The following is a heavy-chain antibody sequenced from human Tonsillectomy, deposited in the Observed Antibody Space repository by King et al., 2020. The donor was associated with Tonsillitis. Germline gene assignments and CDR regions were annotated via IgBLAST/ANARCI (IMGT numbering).Heavy chain of an antibody. CDR2: IYPGDSDT. D-gene: IGHD3-22*01. CDR3: ARHTYGRWLTDWYFDL. CDR1: GYSFTSYW. Sequence: QLVQSGAEVKKPGESLKISCKGSGYSFTSYWISWVRQMPGKGLEWMGIIYPGDSDTRYSPSFQGQVTISTDKSLSTAYLQWSSLQASDTAMYYCARHTYGRWLTDWYFDLWGRGTLVTVSS. J-gene: IGHJ2*01. V-gene: IGHV5-51*01.